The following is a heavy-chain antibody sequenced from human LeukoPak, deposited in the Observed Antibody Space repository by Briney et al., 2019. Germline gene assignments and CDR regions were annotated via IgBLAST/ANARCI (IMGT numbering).Heavy chain of an antibody. CDR3: ARSDIVVAIFDY. V-gene: IGHV1-46*01. J-gene: IGHJ4*02. Sequence: ASVNVSCKASGYTFTSYYMHWVRQAPGQGLEWMGIINPSGGSTSYAQKLQGRVTMTRDTSTSTVYMELSSLRSEDTAVYYCARSDIVVAIFDYWGQGTLVTLSS. D-gene: IGHD2-15*01. CDR2: INPSGGST. CDR1: GYTFTSYY.